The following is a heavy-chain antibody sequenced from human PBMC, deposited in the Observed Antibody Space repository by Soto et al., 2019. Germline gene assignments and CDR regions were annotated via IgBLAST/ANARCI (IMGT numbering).Heavy chain of an antibody. CDR3: TTDSYSSMEVVRFDY. D-gene: IGHD1-26*01. CDR1: GFPFSNAW. CDR2: IKSRALGGTT. V-gene: IGHV3-15*07. Sequence: GGSPRLSCAGSGFPFSNAWINWVRHVPGKGLEWVGRIKSRALGGTTDFAAPVRGRFAITRDDSRNVAYMQMNSLHTEDTAVYYCTTDSYSSMEVVRFDYWGHGSLVTVSS. J-gene: IGHJ4*01.